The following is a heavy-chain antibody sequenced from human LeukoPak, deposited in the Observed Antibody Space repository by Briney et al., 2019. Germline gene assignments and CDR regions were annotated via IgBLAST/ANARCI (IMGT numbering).Heavy chain of an antibody. CDR2: INTDGSST. V-gene: IGHV3-74*01. Sequence: GGSLRLSCAASGFTFSSYWMHWVRQAPGKGLVWVSRINTDGSSTSYADSVKGRFTISRDNAKNTLYLQMNSLRAEDTAVYYCARDLRAYYYDSSGYLWGQGTLVTVSS. J-gene: IGHJ4*02. CDR3: ARDLRAYYYDSSGYL. CDR1: GFTFSSYW. D-gene: IGHD3-22*01.